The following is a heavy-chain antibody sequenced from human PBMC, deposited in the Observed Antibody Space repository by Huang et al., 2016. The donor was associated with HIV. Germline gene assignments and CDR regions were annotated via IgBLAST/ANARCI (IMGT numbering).Heavy chain of an antibody. J-gene: IGHJ4*02. CDR2: INPGESYI. V-gene: IGHV5-51*01. Sequence: EVQLVQSGAEVKKPGESLKISCKGSGDSFTNYWIGWVRQMPGKGLEWLGIINPGESYIRYKPSFQGQVTISVDKSISTAYLQGSSLKASDTAMYYCARQRRVYYYDSSGYNDYWGQGTLITVSS. CDR1: GDSFTNYW. CDR3: ARQRRVYYYDSSGYNDY. D-gene: IGHD3-22*01.